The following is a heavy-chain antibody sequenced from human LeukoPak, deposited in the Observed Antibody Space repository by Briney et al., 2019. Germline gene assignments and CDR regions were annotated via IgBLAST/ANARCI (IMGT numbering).Heavy chain of an antibody. Sequence: SDTLSLTCTVSGDSITSNYWNWIRQPPGKELEWIGYISYSGSTNYSPSLKSRVTMAVDTSKNQFSLKLNSVTAADTAVYYCARNVGSVTDYWGQGTLVTVSS. J-gene: IGHJ4*02. V-gene: IGHV4-59*07. CDR2: ISYSGST. CDR3: ARNVGSVTDY. CDR1: GDSITSNY. D-gene: IGHD6-25*01.